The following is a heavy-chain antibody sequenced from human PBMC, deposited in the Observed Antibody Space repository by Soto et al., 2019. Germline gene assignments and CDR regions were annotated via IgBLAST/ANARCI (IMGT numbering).Heavy chain of an antibody. J-gene: IGHJ4*02. CDR3: ARDGGRHSGGIDY. CDR2: IIPIFGTA. CDR1: GGTFRSYS. V-gene: IGHV1-69*01. D-gene: IGHD1-26*01. Sequence: QVQLVQSGAEVQKPGSSVKVSCKASGGTFRSYSINWVRQAPGQGLEWMGEIIPIFGTANYAQKFQGRVTITADESTSTAYMELSSLRSEDTAVYYCARDGGRHSGGIDYWGQGTLVTVSS.